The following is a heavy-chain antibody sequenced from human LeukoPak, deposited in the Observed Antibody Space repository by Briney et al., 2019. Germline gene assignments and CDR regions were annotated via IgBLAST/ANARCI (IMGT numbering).Heavy chain of an antibody. D-gene: IGHD2-21*02. CDR3: ARKLGGTQCGGDCFFDH. Sequence: GGSLRLSCEASGFMLNVYYMSWFRLAPGKGLEWIGYISPTGSYTTYADSVRGRFTISRDNAKNLLFLQMNDLRTEDTAVYYCARKLGGTQCGGDCFFDHCGQGTRVAVSS. CDR1: GFMLNVYY. CDR2: ISPTGSYT. J-gene: IGHJ4*02. V-gene: IGHV3-11*03.